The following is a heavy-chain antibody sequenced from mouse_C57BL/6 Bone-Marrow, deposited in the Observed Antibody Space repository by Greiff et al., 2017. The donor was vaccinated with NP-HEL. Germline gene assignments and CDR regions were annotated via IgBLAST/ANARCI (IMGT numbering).Heavy chain of an antibody. V-gene: IGHV5-17*01. J-gene: IGHJ4*01. CDR1: GFTFSDYG. CDR3: AGRDSSGYVNAMDY. Sequence: EVQRVESGGGLVKPGGSLKLSCAASGFTFSDYGMHWVRQAPEKGLEWVAYISSGSSTIYYADTVKGRFTISRDNAKNTLFLQMTSLRSEDTAMYYCAGRDSSGYVNAMDYWGQGTSVTVSS. CDR2: ISSGSSTI. D-gene: IGHD3-2*02.